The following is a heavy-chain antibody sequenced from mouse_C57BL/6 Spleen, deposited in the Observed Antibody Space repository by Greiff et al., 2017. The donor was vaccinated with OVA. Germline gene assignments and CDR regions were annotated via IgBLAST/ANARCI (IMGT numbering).Heavy chain of an antibody. Sequence: VQLQQSGAELVKPGASVKISCKASGYAFSSYWMNWVKQRPGKGLEWIGQIYPGDGDTNYNGKFKGKATLTADKSSSTAYMQLSSLTSEDSAVYFCARSGDSSGFYYFDYWGQGTTLTVSS. V-gene: IGHV1-80*01. J-gene: IGHJ2*01. D-gene: IGHD3-2*02. CDR1: GYAFSSYW. CDR3: ARSGDSSGFYYFDY. CDR2: IYPGDGDT.